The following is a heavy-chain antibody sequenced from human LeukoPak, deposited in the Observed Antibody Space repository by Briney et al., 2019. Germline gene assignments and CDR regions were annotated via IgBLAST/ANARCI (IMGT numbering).Heavy chain of an antibody. V-gene: IGHV1-18*01. D-gene: IGHD3-22*01. CDR1: GYTLATYG. Sequence: ASVKVSCKASGYTLATYGVNWVQQAPGQGLEWMGWISAFNDNTNYAQKFRDRVTMTADRSTNTVYMELRSLRSDDTAVYFCAREYYDTSDYSYYSDYWGQGTLVTVSS. CDR3: AREYYDTSDYSYYSDY. J-gene: IGHJ4*02. CDR2: ISAFNDNT.